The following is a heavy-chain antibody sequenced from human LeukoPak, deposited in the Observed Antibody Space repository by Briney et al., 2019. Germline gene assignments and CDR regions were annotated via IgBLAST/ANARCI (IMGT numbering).Heavy chain of an antibody. J-gene: IGHJ4*02. Sequence: GGSLRLSCAGSGFILSQYFMHWVRHAPGKGLEYLSVKSYNGEQTDYSKASKGRFTISRDNYKNMLYLQMGRLRPEDTAVYFCARDPSVGGFSGSELAFWGQGTLVTVSS. CDR2: KSYNGEQT. CDR3: ARDPSVGGFSGSELAF. D-gene: IGHD3-16*01. V-gene: IGHV3-64*01. CDR1: GFILSQYF.